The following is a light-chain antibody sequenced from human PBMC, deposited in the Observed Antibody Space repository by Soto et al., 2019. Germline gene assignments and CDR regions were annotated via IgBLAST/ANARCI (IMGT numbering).Light chain of an antibody. Sequence: EIVMTQSPATLSVSPWERATLSCRASQSVSSNLAWYQQKPGQAPRLLIYGASTRATGIPARCSGSGSGTEFTLTISSLQSEDFAVYYCQQYNNWPPWTFGQGTKVDIK. V-gene: IGKV3-15*01. CDR2: GAS. CDR3: QQYNNWPPWT. J-gene: IGKJ1*01. CDR1: QSVSSN.